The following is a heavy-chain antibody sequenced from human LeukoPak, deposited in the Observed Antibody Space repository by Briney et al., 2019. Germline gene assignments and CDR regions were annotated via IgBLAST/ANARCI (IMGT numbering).Heavy chain of an antibody. CDR3: ARDTLILRRSDAFDI. CDR2: ISTYNGNT. Sequence: VASMKVSCKASGYTFTSYGISWVRQAPGQGLERMGWISTYNGNTNYAQKLQGRVTMTTDTSTSTAYMELRSLRSDDTAVYYCARDTLILRRSDAFDIWGQGTMVTVSS. V-gene: IGHV1-18*01. D-gene: IGHD3-9*01. CDR1: GYTFTSYG. J-gene: IGHJ3*02.